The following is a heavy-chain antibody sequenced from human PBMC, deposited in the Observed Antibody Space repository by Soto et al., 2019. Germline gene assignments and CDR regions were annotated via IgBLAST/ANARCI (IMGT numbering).Heavy chain of an antibody. V-gene: IGHV1-18*04. D-gene: IGHD6-13*01. CDR1: GYTFTSYG. CDR2: ISAYNGNT. J-gene: IGHJ6*02. Sequence: QVQLVQSGAEVKKPGASVKVSCKASGYTFTSYGISWVRQAPGQGLEWMGWISAYNGNTNYAQKLQGRVTMTTDTTPSTEYMEQRSQRPDETAVYYCEGREKAEAASIYYYFGMDGWGEVTTVTVS. CDR3: EGREKAEAASIYYYFGMDG.